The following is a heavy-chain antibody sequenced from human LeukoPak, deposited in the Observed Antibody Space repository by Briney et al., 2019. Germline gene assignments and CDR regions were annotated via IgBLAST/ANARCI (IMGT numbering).Heavy chain of an antibody. CDR3: ASTYDSSGYYSFDI. CDR2: IYSGGST. D-gene: IGHD3-22*01. CDR1: GFSFSSYE. Sequence: GGSLRLSCAASGFSFSSYEMYWVRQAPGKGLEWVSVIYSGGSTYYADSVKGRFTISRDNSKNTLYLQMDSLRAEDTAVYYCASTYDSSGYYSFDIWGQGTMVTVSS. J-gene: IGHJ3*02. V-gene: IGHV3-53*01.